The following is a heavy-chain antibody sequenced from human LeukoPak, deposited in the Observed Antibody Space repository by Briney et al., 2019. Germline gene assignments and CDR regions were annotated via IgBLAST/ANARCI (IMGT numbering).Heavy chain of an antibody. CDR3: ARQLGYCTNGVCHPFDY. D-gene: IGHD2-8*01. J-gene: IGHJ4*02. V-gene: IGHV1-69*05. CDR1: GGTFSSYA. Sequence: SVKVSCKASGGTFSSYAISWVRQAPGQGLEWMGRIIPIFGTANYAQKFQGRVTITTGESRSTAYMELSSLRSEDTAVYYCARQLGYCTNGVCHPFDYWGQGTLVTVSS. CDR2: IIPIFGTA.